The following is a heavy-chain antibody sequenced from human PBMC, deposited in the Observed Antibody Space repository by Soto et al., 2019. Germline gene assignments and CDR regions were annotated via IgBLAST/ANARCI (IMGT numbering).Heavy chain of an antibody. D-gene: IGHD2-2*01. CDR3: ARHYCSSTSCYPVYYYYYGMDV. V-gene: IGHV5-51*01. J-gene: IGHJ6*02. CDR1: GYSFAGYW. CDR2: IYPGDSDT. Sequence: PGESLKISCKGSGYSFAGYWIGWVRQMPGKGLDWMGVIYPGDSDTRYSPSFHGQVTISADKSISTAYLQWSSLKASDTAMYFCARHYCSSTSCYPVYYYYYGMDVWGQGTTVTVSS.